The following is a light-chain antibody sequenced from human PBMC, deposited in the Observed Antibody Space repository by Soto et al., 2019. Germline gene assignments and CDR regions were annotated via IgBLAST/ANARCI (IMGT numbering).Light chain of an antibody. V-gene: IGKV1-5*03. Sequence: DVQMTQPPSTLSASVGDRVTITFRSSQSINSWLAWYQQKPGRAPKLLIYMASTLESGVPSRFSGSGSGTEFTLTISSLEPDDFATYYCQQYNVYWSFGQGTKVDIK. CDR2: MAS. CDR1: QSINSW. J-gene: IGKJ1*01. CDR3: QQYNVYWS.